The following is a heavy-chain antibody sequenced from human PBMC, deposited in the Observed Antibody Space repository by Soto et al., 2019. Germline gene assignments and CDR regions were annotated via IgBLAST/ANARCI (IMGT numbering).Heavy chain of an antibody. Sequence: QLQLQESGPGLVKPSETLSLTCTVSGGAINNSSFYWAWVRQPPGKRLEWIGSTYHSGSAYYNPSLKSRLTISVATSNNQVSLNLSSVTAADTAVYCCARRPLVRGIIPDFFDSWGQGTLVTVSS. CDR2: TYHSGSA. CDR1: GGAINNSSFY. CDR3: ARRPLVRGIIPDFFDS. V-gene: IGHV4-39*01. J-gene: IGHJ4*02. D-gene: IGHD3-10*01.